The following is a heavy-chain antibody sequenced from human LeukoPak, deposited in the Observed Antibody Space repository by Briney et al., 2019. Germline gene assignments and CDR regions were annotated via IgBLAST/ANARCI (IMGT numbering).Heavy chain of an antibody. J-gene: IGHJ4*02. CDR2: INFTGSTDTGST. V-gene: IGHV4-34*01. D-gene: IGHD1-26*01. CDR3: ARGFSGVWELDF. Sequence: PSETLSLTCTVSGGSFSGYSWNWIRQPPGKGLEWIAEINFTGSTDTGSTSYSPSLKSRVTISVDTSKNQLSLHLRSATAADTGVYFCARGFSGVWELDFWGQGTLVSVSS. CDR1: GGSFSGYS.